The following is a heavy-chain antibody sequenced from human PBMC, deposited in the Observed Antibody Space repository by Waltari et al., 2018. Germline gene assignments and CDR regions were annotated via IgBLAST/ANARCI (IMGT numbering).Heavy chain of an antibody. CDR3: ATQVGAGVGFNFDY. V-gene: IGHV3-30*02. D-gene: IGHD1-26*01. CDR1: GFTFSSYG. CDR2: IRYDGSNK. J-gene: IGHJ4*02. Sequence: QVQLVESGGGVVQPGGSLRLSCAASGFTFSSYGMHWVRQAPGKGLEWVAFIRYDGSNKYYADSVKDRFTISRDNSKNTLYLQMNSLRAEDTAVYYCATQVGAGVGFNFDYWGQGTLVTVSS.